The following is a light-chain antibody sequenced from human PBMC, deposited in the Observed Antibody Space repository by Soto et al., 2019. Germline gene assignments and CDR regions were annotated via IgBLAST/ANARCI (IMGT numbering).Light chain of an antibody. CDR3: QQYGFSPPFT. V-gene: IGKV1-39*01. Sequence: DIQMTQSPSSLSASVGDRVTITCRASQSISSYLNWYQQKPGKAPKLLIYAASSLQSGVPSRFSGSGSGTDFTLTISSLQPEDFAVYFCQQYGFSPPFTFGPGTKVDI. CDR1: QSISSY. J-gene: IGKJ3*01. CDR2: AAS.